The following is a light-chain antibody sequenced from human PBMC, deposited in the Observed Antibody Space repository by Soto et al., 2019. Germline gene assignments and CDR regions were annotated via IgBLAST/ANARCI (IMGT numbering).Light chain of an antibody. CDR2: DAY. CDR1: QSVGHMF. J-gene: IGKJ2*01. Sequence: EIVLTQSPDTLSLSPGDRATLSCRASQSVGHMFLAWFQQKPGQAPRLLIFDAYRRATGIPDRFSGSGSGTNFALTISRLEPEDFVVYYCQQYGSSPYTFGQGTKLEIK. CDR3: QQYGSSPYT. V-gene: IGKV3-20*01.